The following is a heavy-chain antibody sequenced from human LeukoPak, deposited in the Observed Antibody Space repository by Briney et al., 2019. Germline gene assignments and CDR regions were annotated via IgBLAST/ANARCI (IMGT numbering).Heavy chain of an antibody. CDR2: ISSSSSYI. CDR1: GFPFSSYE. CDR3: ARDRYNYYDSSGFYDY. V-gene: IGHV3-21*01. Sequence: GGSLRLSCAASGFPFSSYEMKWVRQAPGKGLEWVSSISSSSSYIYYADSVKGRFTISRDNAKNSLYLQMNSLRAEDTAVYYCARDRYNYYDSSGFYDYWGQGTLVTVSS. D-gene: IGHD3-22*01. J-gene: IGHJ4*02.